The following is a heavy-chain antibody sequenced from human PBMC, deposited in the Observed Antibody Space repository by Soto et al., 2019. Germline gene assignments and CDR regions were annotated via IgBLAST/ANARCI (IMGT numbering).Heavy chain of an antibody. D-gene: IGHD2-21*01. CDR1: GGTFSSGYE. Sequence: QVQLVQSGAEVKKPGSSVMVSCKASGGTFSSGYEISWVRQAPGQGLEWMAGIIPIFDTANYAQNFQGRITITADESTPTAYMELSSLTSDDTAVYYCARGIATVYYFDYWGQGTQVTVSS. V-gene: IGHV1-69*01. J-gene: IGHJ4*02. CDR2: IIPIFDTA. CDR3: ARGIATVYYFDY.